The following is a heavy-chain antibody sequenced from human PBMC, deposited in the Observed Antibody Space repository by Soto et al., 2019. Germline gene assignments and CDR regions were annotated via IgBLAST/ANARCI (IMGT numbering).Heavy chain of an antibody. Sequence: ASVKVSCKRSGYRFTGYGLHWVRQAPGQGLQWLGWINTQSGATDYPQKHQGRVTITKELSTTTAYLGLSGLRSDDTADDTAVYYCAKSNYGGDDYFQYGLDVWGQGTTVTVSS. V-gene: IGHV1-2*02. CDR1: GYRFTGYG. D-gene: IGHD2-21*02. CDR3: VYYCAKSNYGGDDYFQYGLDV. J-gene: IGHJ6*02. CDR2: INTQSGAT.